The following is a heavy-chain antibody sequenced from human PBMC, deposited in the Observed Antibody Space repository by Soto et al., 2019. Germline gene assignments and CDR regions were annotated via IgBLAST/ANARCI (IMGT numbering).Heavy chain of an antibody. J-gene: IGHJ4*02. D-gene: IGHD3-22*01. V-gene: IGHV3-30*03. CDR3: AYSPNVVVITTDFDY. CDR1: GFTFSSYG. Sequence: QVQLVESGGGVVQPGRSLRLSCAASGFTFSSYGMHWVRQAPGKGLEWVAVISYDGSNKYYADSVKGRFTISRDNSKNTLYLQMNSLRAEDTAVYYCAYSPNVVVITTDFDYWGQGTLVTVSS. CDR2: ISYDGSNK.